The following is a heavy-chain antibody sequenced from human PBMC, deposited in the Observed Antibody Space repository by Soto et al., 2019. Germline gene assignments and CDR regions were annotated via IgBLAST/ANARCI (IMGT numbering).Heavy chain of an antibody. Sequence: QVQLQESGPGLVKPSQTLSLTCTVSGGSISSGDYYWSWIRQPPGKGLEWIGYIYYSGSTYYNPSLKSRDTISVDTSKNQFSLKPSSGTAADTAVYYCARCSGGSCFYFDYWGQGTLVTVSS. CDR1: GGSISSGDYY. J-gene: IGHJ4*02. CDR3: ARCSGGSCFYFDY. CDR2: IYYSGST. V-gene: IGHV4-30-4*01. D-gene: IGHD2-15*01.